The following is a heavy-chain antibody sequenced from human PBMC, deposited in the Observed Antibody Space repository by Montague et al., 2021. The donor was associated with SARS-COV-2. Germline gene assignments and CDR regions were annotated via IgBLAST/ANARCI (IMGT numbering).Heavy chain of an antibody. CDR3: ARGVRQLGVRYYYYYIDV. D-gene: IGHD6-6*01. CDR2: INHSGST. J-gene: IGHJ6*03. V-gene: IGHV4-39*07. Sequence: SETLSLTCTVSGGSISSSNYYWGWIRQPPGKGLEWIGEINHSGSTNYNPSLKSRVTISMDTSKNQFSLKLSSVTAADTAVYYCARGVRQLGVRYYYYYIDVWDKGTTVTVSS. CDR1: GGSISSSNYY.